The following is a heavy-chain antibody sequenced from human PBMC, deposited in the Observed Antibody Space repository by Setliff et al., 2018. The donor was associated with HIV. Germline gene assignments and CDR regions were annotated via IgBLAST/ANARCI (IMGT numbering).Heavy chain of an antibody. CDR2: IRSDESDK. D-gene: IGHD4-17*01. CDR3: AKDFPWSTVNTPLKYQYGMDV. CDR1: GFTFSSGG. Sequence: GGSLRLSCAASGFTFSSGGMHWVRRAPGKGLEWGAFIRSDESDKHYADSVKGRFTISRDNSKNTLYLQMNNLRPEDTAVYSCAKDFPWSTVNTPLKYQYGMDVWGQGTTVTVSS. V-gene: IGHV3-30*02. J-gene: IGHJ6*02.